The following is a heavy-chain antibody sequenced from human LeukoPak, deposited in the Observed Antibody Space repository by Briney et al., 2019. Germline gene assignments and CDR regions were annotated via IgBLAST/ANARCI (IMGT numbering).Heavy chain of an antibody. V-gene: IGHV3-23*01. J-gene: IGHJ6*02. CDR3: AKDMAVAGNYGMDV. CDR2: ISGSGGST. D-gene: IGHD6-19*01. Sequence: GGSLRLSCAASRFTFSSYAMSWVRQAPGKGLEWVSAISGSGGSTYYADSVKGRFTISRDNSKNTLYLQMNSLRAEDTAVYYCAKDMAVAGNYGMDVWGQGTTVTVSS. CDR1: RFTFSSYA.